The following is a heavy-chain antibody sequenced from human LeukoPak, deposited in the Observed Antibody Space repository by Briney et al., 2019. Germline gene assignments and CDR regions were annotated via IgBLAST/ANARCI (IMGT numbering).Heavy chain of an antibody. CDR3: ARGPRRYCSGGSCSAPDY. J-gene: IGHJ4*02. D-gene: IGHD2-15*01. V-gene: IGHV4-59*08. CDR1: GGSISSYY. Sequence: PSETLSLTCTVSGGSISSYYWSWIRQPPGKGLEWIGYINYSGSTNYNPSLKSRVTISVDTSKNQFSLKLSSVTAADTAVYYCARGPRRYCSGGSCSAPDYWGQGTLVTVSS. CDR2: INYSGST.